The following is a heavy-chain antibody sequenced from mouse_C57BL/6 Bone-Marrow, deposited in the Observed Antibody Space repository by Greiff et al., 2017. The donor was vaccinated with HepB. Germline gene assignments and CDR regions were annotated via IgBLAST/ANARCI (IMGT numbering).Heavy chain of an antibody. CDR2: IWRGGST. D-gene: IGHD2-5*01. Sequence: VQLQQSGPGLVQPSQSLSITCTVSGFSLTSYGVHWVRQSPGKGLEWLGVIWRGGSTDYNAAFMSRLSITKDNSKSQVFFKMNSLQADDTAIYYCAKKGEIYYSNYDYAMDYWGQGTSVTVSS. V-gene: IGHV2-5*01. J-gene: IGHJ4*01. CDR3: AKKGEIYYSNYDYAMDY. CDR1: GFSLTSYG.